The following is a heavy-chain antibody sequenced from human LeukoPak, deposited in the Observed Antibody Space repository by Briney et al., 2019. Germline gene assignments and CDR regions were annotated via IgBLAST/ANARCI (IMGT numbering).Heavy chain of an antibody. CDR2: IKSKTDGGTT. V-gene: IGHV3-15*01. CDR3: TYSRLNYYGSGSPTAFDI. D-gene: IGHD3-10*01. Sequence: PGGSLRLSCAASGFTFSNAWMSWVRQAPGKGLEWVGRIKSKTDGGTTDYAAPVKGRFTISRDDSKNTLYLQMNSLKTEDTAVYYCTYSRLNYYGSGSPTAFDIWGQGTMVTVSS. J-gene: IGHJ3*02. CDR1: GFTFSNAW.